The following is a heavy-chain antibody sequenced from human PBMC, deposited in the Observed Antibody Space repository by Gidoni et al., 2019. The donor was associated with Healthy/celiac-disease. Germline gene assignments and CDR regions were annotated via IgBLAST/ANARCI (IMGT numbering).Heavy chain of an antibody. J-gene: IGHJ4*02. CDR1: GFTFSSYG. CDR3: ARTMNFDY. V-gene: IGHV3-30*03. CDR2: ISDDGSNK. Sequence: QVQLVESGGGVVQPGLSLRLSCAASGFTFSSYGMHWVRQAPGKGLEWVAVISDDGSNKYYADSVKGRVTISRDNSKNTLYLQRNSLRAEDTAVYYCARTMNFDYWGQGTLVTVSS. D-gene: IGHD3-3*01.